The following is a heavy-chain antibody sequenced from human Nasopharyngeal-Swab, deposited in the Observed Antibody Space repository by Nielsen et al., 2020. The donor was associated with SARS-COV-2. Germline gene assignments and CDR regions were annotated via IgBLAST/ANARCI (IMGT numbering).Heavy chain of an antibody. CDR3: ARGRFLEWLLYSDYYYYGMDV. CDR2: MNPNSGNT. J-gene: IGHJ6*02. Sequence: ASVKVSCKASGYTFTSYDINWVRQATGQGLEWMGWMNPNSGNTGYAQKFQGRVTITRNTSISTAYMELSSLRSEDTAAYYCARGRFLEWLLYSDYYYYGMDVWGQGTTVTVSS. D-gene: IGHD3-3*01. CDR1: GYTFTSYD. V-gene: IGHV1-8*03.